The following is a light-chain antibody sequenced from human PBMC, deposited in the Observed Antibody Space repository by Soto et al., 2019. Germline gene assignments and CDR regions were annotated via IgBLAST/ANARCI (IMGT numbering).Light chain of an antibody. Sequence: QSVLTQPPSVSGAPGQRGTISCTGSRSNIGAGYDVHWYQQLPGTAPKLLIYGTNNRPSGVPDRFSGSKSGMSASLAITGRQAADEANYYCQSYDNSLSGSRVFGGGTKLTVL. J-gene: IGLJ3*02. CDR2: GTN. V-gene: IGLV1-40*01. CDR1: RSNIGAGYD. CDR3: QSYDNSLSGSRV.